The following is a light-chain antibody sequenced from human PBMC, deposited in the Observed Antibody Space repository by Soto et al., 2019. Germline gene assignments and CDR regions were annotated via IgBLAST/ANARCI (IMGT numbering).Light chain of an antibody. V-gene: IGKV3-20*01. Sequence: EIVLTQSPATLSLSPGERATLSCRASQSVTDNYLAWYQQKPGQAPRLVISGASSRTSGIPDRFSASGSGTDFTLTISRLEPEDFAVYYCQQYGASPFTFGPGTRVEI. CDR2: GAS. CDR1: QSVTDNY. J-gene: IGKJ3*01. CDR3: QQYGASPFT.